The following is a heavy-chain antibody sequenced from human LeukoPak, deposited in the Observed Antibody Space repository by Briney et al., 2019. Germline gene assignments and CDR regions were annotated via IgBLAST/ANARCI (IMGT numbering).Heavy chain of an antibody. CDR1: DGSISSSSYY. CDR2: IYHSGST. Sequence: PSETLSLTYTVSDGSISSSSYYWGWVRQPPGKGLEWIGEIYHSGSTNYNPSLKSRVTISVDKSKNQFSLKLSSVTAADTAVYYCAREGYDSSGYYYELNYWGQGTLVTVSS. J-gene: IGHJ4*02. CDR3: AREGYDSSGYYYELNY. V-gene: IGHV4-39*07. D-gene: IGHD3-22*01.